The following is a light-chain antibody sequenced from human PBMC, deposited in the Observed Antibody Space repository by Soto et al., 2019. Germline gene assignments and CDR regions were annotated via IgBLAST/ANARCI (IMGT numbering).Light chain of an antibody. J-gene: IGLJ3*02. CDR2: EVN. Sequence: QSALTQPASVSGSPGQSITISCTGTSSDVGGYNFVSWYQQYPVKAPKLMIYEVNNRPSGVSNRFSGSKSGNTASLTISGLRAEDEADYYCSSWTSRTTQVLGGGTKLTVL. CDR1: SSDVGGYNF. CDR3: SSWTSRTTQV. V-gene: IGLV2-14*01.